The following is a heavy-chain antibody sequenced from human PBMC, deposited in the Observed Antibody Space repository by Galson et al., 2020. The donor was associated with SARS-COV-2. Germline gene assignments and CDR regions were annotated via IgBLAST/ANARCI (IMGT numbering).Heavy chain of an antibody. V-gene: IGHV1-2*02. CDR1: GYTFTGYY. J-gene: IGHJ6*02. Sequence: ASVKVSCKASGYTFTGYYMHWVRQAPGQGLEWMGWINPNSGGTNYAQKFQGRVTMTRDTSISTAYMELSRLRSDDTAVYYCARGIVVVPAATSSYYYYGMDVWGQGTTVTVSS. D-gene: IGHD2-2*01. CDR3: ARGIVVVPAATSSYYYYGMDV. CDR2: INPNSGGT.